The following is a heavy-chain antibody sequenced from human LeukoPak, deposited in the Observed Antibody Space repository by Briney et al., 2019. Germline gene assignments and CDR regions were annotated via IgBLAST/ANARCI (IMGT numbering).Heavy chain of an antibody. CDR3: AKDSPLTVAGAVDY. V-gene: IGHV3-23*01. J-gene: IGHJ4*02. Sequence: GGSLRLSCAASGFTFSSYAMSWVRQAPGKGLEWVSAISGSGGSTYYADSVKGRFTISRDNPKNTLYLQMNSLRAEDTAVYYCAKDSPLTVAGAVDYWGQGTLVTVSS. CDR2: ISGSGGST. CDR1: GFTFSSYA. D-gene: IGHD6-19*01.